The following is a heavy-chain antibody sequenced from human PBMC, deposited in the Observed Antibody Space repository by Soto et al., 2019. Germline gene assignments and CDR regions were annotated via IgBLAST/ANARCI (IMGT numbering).Heavy chain of an antibody. Sequence: TSETLSLTCAVYGGSFSGYYWSWIRQPPGKGLEWIGEINHSGSTNYNPSLKSRVTISVDTSKNQFSLKLSSVTAADTAVYYCARVGYGWSGYSEGVYWFDPWGQGTLVTVSS. CDR3: ARVGYGWSGYSEGVYWFDP. V-gene: IGHV4-34*01. CDR2: INHSGST. J-gene: IGHJ5*02. D-gene: IGHD3-3*01. CDR1: GGSFSGYY.